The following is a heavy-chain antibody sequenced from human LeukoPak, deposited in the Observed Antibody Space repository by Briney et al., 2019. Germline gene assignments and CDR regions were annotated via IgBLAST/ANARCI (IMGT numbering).Heavy chain of an antibody. Sequence: PSETLSLTCTVPGGSISSFYWSWIRQPPGKGLEWIGYINYSGSANYNPSLKSRVTMSVDTSTNQFSLKLSSVTAADTAVYYCARRKGSGPYKDWFDPWGQGTLVTVSS. J-gene: IGHJ5*02. D-gene: IGHD6-19*01. CDR2: INYSGSA. V-gene: IGHV4-59*08. CDR3: ARRKGSGPYKDWFDP. CDR1: GGSISSFY.